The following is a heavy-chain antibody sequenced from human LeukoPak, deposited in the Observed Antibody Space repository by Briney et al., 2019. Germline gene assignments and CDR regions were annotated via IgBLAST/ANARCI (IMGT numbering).Heavy chain of an antibody. Sequence: SETLSLTCAVSGYSISSGYYWGWIRPPPGKGLEWIGSIYHSGSTYYNPSLKSRVTISVDTSKNQFSLKLSSVTAADTAVYYCARQTDDSSGYYGTDYWGQGTLVTVSS. J-gene: IGHJ4*02. CDR2: IYHSGST. D-gene: IGHD3-22*01. CDR3: ARQTDDSSGYYGTDY. CDR1: GYSISSGYY. V-gene: IGHV4-38-2*01.